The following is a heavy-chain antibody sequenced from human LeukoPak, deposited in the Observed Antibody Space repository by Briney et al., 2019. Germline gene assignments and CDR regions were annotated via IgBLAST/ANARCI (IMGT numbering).Heavy chain of an antibody. CDR3: AKAVTYYYGSGSSYFDY. J-gene: IGHJ4*02. CDR2: ISGSGGSA. V-gene: IGHV3-23*01. CDR1: GFTFSSYA. Sequence: PGGSLRLSCAASGFTFSSYAMSWVRQAPGKGLEWVSAISGSGGSAYYADSVKGRFTISRDNSKNTLYLQMNSLRAEDTAVYYCAKAVTYYYGSGSSYFDYWGQGTLVTVSS. D-gene: IGHD3-10*01.